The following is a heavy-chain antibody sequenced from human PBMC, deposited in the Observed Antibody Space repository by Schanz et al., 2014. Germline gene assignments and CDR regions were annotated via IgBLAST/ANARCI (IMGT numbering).Heavy chain of an antibody. V-gene: IGHV1-18*01. CDR3: AKSLESCPGGRCSRGYFDY. CDR1: GYSFTDYA. J-gene: IGHJ4*02. D-gene: IGHD2-8*02. CDR2: ISGYNGDT. Sequence: QVQLVQSGVEVKRPGASVRVSCKASGYSFTDYAIHWVRQAPGQGLEWMGWISGYNGDTNYAPKFQDRVTMTRDTSTSTVYMELSSLRSEDTAVYYCAKSLESCPGGRCSRGYFDYWGQGTLVTVSS.